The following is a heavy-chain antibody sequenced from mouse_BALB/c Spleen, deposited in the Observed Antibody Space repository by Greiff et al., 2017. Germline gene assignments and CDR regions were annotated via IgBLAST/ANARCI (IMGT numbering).Heavy chain of an antibody. Sequence: DVMLVESGGGLVQPGGSRKLSCAASGFTFSSFGMHWVRQAPEKGLEWVAYISSGSSTIYYTDTVKGRFTISRDNPKNTLFLQMTSLRSEDTAMYYCARGDGSSPYWYFDVWGAGTTVTVSS. CDR3: ARGDGSSPYWYFDV. D-gene: IGHD1-1*01. CDR1: GFTFSSFG. V-gene: IGHV5-17*02. J-gene: IGHJ1*01. CDR2: ISSGSSTI.